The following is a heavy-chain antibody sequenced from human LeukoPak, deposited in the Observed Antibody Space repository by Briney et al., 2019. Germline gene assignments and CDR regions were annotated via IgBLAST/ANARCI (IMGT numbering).Heavy chain of an antibody. Sequence: PSETLSLTCTVSGDSISSYHWGWIRQPPGKGLEWIGSIYHSGSTYYNPSLKSRVTISVDTSKNQFSLKLSSVTAADTAVYYCARVSDSSSWYDYFDYWGQGTLVTVSS. V-gene: IGHV4-38-2*02. D-gene: IGHD6-13*01. J-gene: IGHJ4*02. CDR2: IYHSGST. CDR3: ARVSDSSSWYDYFDY. CDR1: GDSISSYH.